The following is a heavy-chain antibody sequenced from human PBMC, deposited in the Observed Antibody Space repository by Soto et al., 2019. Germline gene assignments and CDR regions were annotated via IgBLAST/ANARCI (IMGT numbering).Heavy chain of an antibody. CDR3: AKGRSYYYYYGVDV. J-gene: IGHJ6*02. CDR1: GFTFSSDW. Sequence: GGSLRLSCAASGFTFSSDWMHWVRQAPGKGLVWVSRINTDGSGTTYADSVKGRFTISRDNAKNMVYLQMNSLRAEDTALYYCAKGRSYYYYYGVDVWGQGTTVTVSS. V-gene: IGHV3-74*01. CDR2: INTDGSGT.